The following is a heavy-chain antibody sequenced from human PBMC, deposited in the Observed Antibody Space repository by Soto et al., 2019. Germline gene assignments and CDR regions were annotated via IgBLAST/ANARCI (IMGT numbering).Heavy chain of an antibody. D-gene: IGHD2-21*02. V-gene: IGHV3-23*01. CDR1: GFTFSSFF. CDR3: AGDPNGDCVGAFDF. Sequence: EVQLLEPGGGLVQPGGSLRLSCAASGFTFSSFFMSWVRQAPGKGLDWVSGIGANGGGTYYADSVKGRFIISRDNSKNTPYLQRNRLRAEDTAVYYCAGDPNGDCVGAFDFWGQKTMVSVSS. CDR2: IGANGGGT. J-gene: IGHJ3*01.